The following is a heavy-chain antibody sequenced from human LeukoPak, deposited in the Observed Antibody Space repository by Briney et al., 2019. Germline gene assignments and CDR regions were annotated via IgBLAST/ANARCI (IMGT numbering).Heavy chain of an antibody. Sequence: SGPALGKPTPPLTLTFTFSGFSLNASGMSVSWIGQPPVKALEWLARIDWDDDTYYSTSLNTRLTISNDTSINQVVLTMTNMDPVDTATYYCARMNRGNYFDYWGQGTLVTVSS. CDR3: ARMNRGNYFDY. CDR1: GFSLNASGMS. CDR2: IDWDDDT. J-gene: IGHJ4*02. D-gene: IGHD7-27*01. V-gene: IGHV2-70*11.